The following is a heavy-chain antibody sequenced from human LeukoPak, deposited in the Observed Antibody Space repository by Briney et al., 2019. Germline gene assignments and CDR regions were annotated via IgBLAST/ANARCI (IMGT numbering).Heavy chain of an antibody. D-gene: IGHD3-22*01. CDR2: IKQDGSEK. CDR1: GFTLTSYW. Sequence: GRSRRLSCAASGFTLTSYWISWVRQAPGKWLEWVANIKQDGSEKYYVDSVKGRFTISRDNGENSLYLQMNSLRAEDTAVYYCARRYSDSSGYPTFYYYYYMDVWGKGTTVTVSS. J-gene: IGHJ6*03. V-gene: IGHV3-7*01. CDR3: ARRYSDSSGYPTFYYYYYMDV.